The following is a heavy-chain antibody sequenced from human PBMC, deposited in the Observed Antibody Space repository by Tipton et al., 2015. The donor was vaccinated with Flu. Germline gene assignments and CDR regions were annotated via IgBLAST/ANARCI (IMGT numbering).Heavy chain of an antibody. V-gene: IGHV4-38-2*01. Sequence: TLSLTCAVSGDSIRNDYFWGWIRQPPGKGLEWIATIHRSGSTKNNPSLKSRVTISVDMSKNQFSLAMRSVTAADTAVYYCARRYFSNYVSDPKNWFDRWGQGILVTVSS. J-gene: IGHJ5*02. CDR2: IHRSGST. D-gene: IGHD4-11*01. CDR1: GDSIRNDYF. CDR3: ARRYFSNYVSDPKNWFDR.